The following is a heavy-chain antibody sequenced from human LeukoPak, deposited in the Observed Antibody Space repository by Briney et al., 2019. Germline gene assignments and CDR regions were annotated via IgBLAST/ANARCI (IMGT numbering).Heavy chain of an antibody. D-gene: IGHD3-3*02. V-gene: IGHV1-2*02. J-gene: IGHJ3*02. CDR1: GYTFTGYY. Sequence: ASVKVSCKASGYTFTGYYMHWVRQAPGQGLEWMGWINPNSGGTNYAQKFQGRVTMTRDTSISTAYMELSRLRSDDTAVYYCARSFLPYDAIDIWGQGTMVTVSS. CDR2: INPNSGGT. CDR3: ARSFLPYDAIDI.